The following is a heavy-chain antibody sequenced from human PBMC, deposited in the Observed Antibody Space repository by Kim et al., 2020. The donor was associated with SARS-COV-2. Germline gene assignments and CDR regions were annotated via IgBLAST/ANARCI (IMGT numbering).Heavy chain of an antibody. CDR2: DSYT. V-gene: IGHV5-10-1*01. Sequence: DSYTPYSPSFQGHVNISADKSINTAYLQWSSLKASDTAMYYCARGSGPLDYWGQGTLVTVSS. J-gene: IGHJ4*02. D-gene: IGHD5-12*01. CDR3: ARGSGPLDY.